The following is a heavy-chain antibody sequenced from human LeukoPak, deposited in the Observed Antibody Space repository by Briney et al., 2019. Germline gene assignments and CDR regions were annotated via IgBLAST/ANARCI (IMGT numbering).Heavy chain of an antibody. CDR3: ARLTARGSGSYYYFDY. V-gene: IGHV4-4*02. Sequence: SETLPLTCAVSGGSISSSNWWSWVHQPPGKGLEWIGEIYHSGSTNYNPSLKSRVTISVDKSKNQFSLKLSSVTAADTAVYYCARLTARGSGSYYYFDYWGQGTLVTVSS. J-gene: IGHJ4*02. CDR2: IYHSGST. D-gene: IGHD3-10*01. CDR1: GGSISSSNW.